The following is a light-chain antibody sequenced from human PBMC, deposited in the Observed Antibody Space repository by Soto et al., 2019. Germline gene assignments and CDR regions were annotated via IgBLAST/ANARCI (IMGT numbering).Light chain of an antibody. J-gene: IGKJ2*01. Sequence: DNVLTQSPGTLSFSPGDRVTLSCRASQIVTNNYLAWYQHRPGQAPRLLIYGASSRAAGIPDRFTGRGSGTDFTLTIKRVEPEDSAVYYCQQYATSPYTFGRGVGLDI. CDR1: QIVTNNY. V-gene: IGKV3-20*01. CDR2: GAS. CDR3: QQYATSPYT.